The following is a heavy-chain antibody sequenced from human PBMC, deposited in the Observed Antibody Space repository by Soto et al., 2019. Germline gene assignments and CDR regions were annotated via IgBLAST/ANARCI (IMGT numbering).Heavy chain of an antibody. Sequence: QVQLQESGPGLVKPSQTLSLTCTVSGDSMNSGDYYWNWIRQSPGEGLEWIGHIYNGGNSYQNPSLKGRGTISVDTSKNQFFLRLTSVTVADTAVYYCARDYGNSPYSMDVWGQGTAVTVSS. CDR3: ARDYGNSPYSMDV. CDR2: IYNGGNS. J-gene: IGHJ6*02. D-gene: IGHD1-7*01. CDR1: GDSMNSGDYY. V-gene: IGHV4-30-4*01.